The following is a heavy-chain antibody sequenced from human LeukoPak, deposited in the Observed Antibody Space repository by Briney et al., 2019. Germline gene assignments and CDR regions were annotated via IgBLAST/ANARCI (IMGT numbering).Heavy chain of an antibody. CDR3: AKAVYDILTGYFDS. Sequence: GGSLRLSCAASGFTFNDYAMHWVRQAPGKGLEWVSGISWNSGSIGYADSVKGRFTISRDNAKNSLYLQMNSLRAEDTALYYCAKAVYDILTGYFDSWGQGALDTVSS. CDR2: ISWNSGSI. J-gene: IGHJ4*02. D-gene: IGHD3-9*01. CDR1: GFTFNDYA. V-gene: IGHV3-9*01.